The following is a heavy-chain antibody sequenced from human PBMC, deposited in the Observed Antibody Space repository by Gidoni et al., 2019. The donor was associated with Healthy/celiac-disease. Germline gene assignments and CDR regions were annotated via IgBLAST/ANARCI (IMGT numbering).Heavy chain of an antibody. CDR3: ASYYDSSGRGLGAFDI. CDR1: GCSISSSIYY. D-gene: IGHD3-22*01. J-gene: IGHJ3*02. CDR2: IYYSGST. V-gene: IGHV4-39*01. Sequence: LQLQESGPGLVKPSETLSLTCTVSGCSISSSIYYWGWIRQPPGKGLEWIGSIYYSGSTYYNPSLKSRVTISVDTSKNQFSLKLSSVTAADTAVYYCASYYDSSGRGLGAFDIWGQGTMVTVSS.